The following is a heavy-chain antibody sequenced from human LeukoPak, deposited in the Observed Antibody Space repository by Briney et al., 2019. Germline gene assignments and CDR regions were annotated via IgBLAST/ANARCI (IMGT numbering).Heavy chain of an antibody. CDR1: GFTVSSNY. D-gene: IGHD3-10*01. J-gene: IGHJ6*03. V-gene: IGHV3-66*02. CDR3: ARDLYYGSGDYYYYYMDV. Sequence: PGGSLRLSCAASGFTVSSNYMSWVRQAPGKGLEWVSVIYSGGSTYYADSVKGRFTISRGNSKNTLYLQMSSLRAEDTAVYYCARDLYYGSGDYYYYYMDVWGKGTTVTVSS. CDR2: IYSGGST.